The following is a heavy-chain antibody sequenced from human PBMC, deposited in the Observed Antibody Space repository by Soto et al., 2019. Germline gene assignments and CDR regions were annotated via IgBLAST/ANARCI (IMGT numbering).Heavy chain of an antibody. CDR2: IWYDGSNK. CDR3: AREGVAAATYYYYGMDV. Sequence: QVQLVESGGGVVQPGRSLRLSCAASGFTFSSYGMHWVRQAPGKGLEWVAVIWYDGSNKYYADSVKGRFTISRDNSKNTLYLQMNSLRAEDTAVYYCAREGVAAATYYYYGMDVWGQGPTVTVSS. D-gene: IGHD6-13*01. J-gene: IGHJ6*02. V-gene: IGHV3-33*01. CDR1: GFTFSSYG.